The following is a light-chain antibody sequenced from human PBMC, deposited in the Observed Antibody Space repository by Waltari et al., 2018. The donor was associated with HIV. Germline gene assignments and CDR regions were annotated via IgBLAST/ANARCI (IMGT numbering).Light chain of an antibody. J-gene: IGLJ3*02. CDR3: GTWDRGLGAAV. CDR2: DNY. V-gene: IGLV1-51*01. Sequence: QSVLTQPPSVSAAPGQKVTISCSGSSTNIGNDFVSWYQQIPGAAPKLLIYDNYMRPSGIPDRFSGSRSGTSATLGITGLQTGDEAVYYCGTWDRGLGAAVFGGGTKLTVL. CDR1: STNIGNDF.